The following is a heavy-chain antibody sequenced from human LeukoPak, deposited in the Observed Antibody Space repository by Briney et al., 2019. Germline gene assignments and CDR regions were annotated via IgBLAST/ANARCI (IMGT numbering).Heavy chain of an antibody. CDR1: GFTFSTYE. D-gene: IGHD6-13*01. Sequence: AGGSLRLSCAASGFTFSTYEMDWVRQAPGKELEWVSYISSRGSSMYYADSVKGRFTISRDNAKNSLYLQMSSLRVEDTAVYYCARGAAGGDFDYWGQGTLVTVSS. V-gene: IGHV3-48*03. CDR2: ISSRGSSM. CDR3: ARGAAGGDFDY. J-gene: IGHJ4*02.